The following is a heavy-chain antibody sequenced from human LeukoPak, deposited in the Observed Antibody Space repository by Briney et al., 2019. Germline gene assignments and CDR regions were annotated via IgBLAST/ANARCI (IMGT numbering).Heavy chain of an antibody. D-gene: IGHD3-9*01. Sequence: GGSLRLSCAASGFTFSSFWMSWLRQAPGKGLEWVANIRKDGRLQYYVDSVEGRFTISRDNAKNSLYLQMNTLRADDTAVYYCTRVSGGYDMSDYWGQGTLVTVSS. CDR2: IRKDGRLQ. CDR3: TRVSGGYDMSDY. CDR1: GFTFSSFW. J-gene: IGHJ4*02. V-gene: IGHV3-7*03.